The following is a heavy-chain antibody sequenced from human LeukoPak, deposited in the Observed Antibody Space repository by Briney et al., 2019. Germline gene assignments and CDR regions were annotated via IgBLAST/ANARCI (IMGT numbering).Heavy chain of an antibody. Sequence: GGSLRLSCEASGFTFRSYEMNWVRQAPGKGLEWVSYISRSGSNKYYADSVKGRFTISRDNAKNSLYLQVNSLRAEDTAVYYCARDLDWSGYRDWGQGTLVTVSS. CDR1: GFTFRSYE. D-gene: IGHD3-3*01. CDR2: ISRSGSNK. J-gene: IGHJ4*02. V-gene: IGHV3-48*03. CDR3: ARDLDWSGYRD.